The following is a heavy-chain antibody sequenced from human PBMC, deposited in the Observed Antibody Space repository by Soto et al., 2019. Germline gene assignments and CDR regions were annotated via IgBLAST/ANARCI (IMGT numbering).Heavy chain of an antibody. CDR3: ARDLGYYASDGYFDY. CDR1: GFTFSDYY. V-gene: IGHV3-11*01. Sequence: GGSLRLSCAASGFTFSDYYMSWIRQAPGKGLEWVSYISGSGSIIYYADSVKGRFTTSRDNAKNSLYLQLNSLRAEDTAVYYCARDLGYYASDGYFDYWGQGTLVTVSS. CDR2: ISGSGSII. D-gene: IGHD3-22*01. J-gene: IGHJ4*02.